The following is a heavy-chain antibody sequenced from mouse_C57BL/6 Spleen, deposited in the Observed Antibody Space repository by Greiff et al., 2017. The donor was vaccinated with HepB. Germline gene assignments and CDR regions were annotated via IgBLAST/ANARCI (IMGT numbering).Heavy chain of an antibody. V-gene: IGHV2-2*01. CDR3: AREGGRRAWFAY. J-gene: IGHJ3*01. CDR1: GFSLTSYG. D-gene: IGHD3-3*01. Sequence: VMLVESGPGLVQPSQSLSITCTVSGFSLTSYGVHWVRQSPGKGLEWLGVIWSGGSTDYNAAFISRLSISKDNSKSQVFFKMNSLQADDTAIYYCAREGGRRAWFAYWGQGTLVTVSA. CDR2: IWSGGST.